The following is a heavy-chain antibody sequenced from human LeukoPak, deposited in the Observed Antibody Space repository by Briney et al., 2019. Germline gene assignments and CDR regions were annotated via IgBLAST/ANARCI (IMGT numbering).Heavy chain of an antibody. V-gene: IGHV3-30*02. D-gene: IGHD2-21*01. CDR2: IRYDGSNK. CDR3: AKDLLTYCGGDCYPGWIDP. Sequence: GGSLRLSCAVSGFTFSSYGMHWVRQAPGKGLEWVAFIRYDGSNKYYADSVKGRFTISRDNSKNTLYLQMNSLRAEDTAVYYCAKDLLTYCGGDCYPGWIDPWGQGTLVTVSS. J-gene: IGHJ5*02. CDR1: GFTFSSYG.